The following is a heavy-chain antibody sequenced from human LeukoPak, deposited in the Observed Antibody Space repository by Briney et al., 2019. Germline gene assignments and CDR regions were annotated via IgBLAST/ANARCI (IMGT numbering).Heavy chain of an antibody. CDR3: ARGRYYDILTGIDY. D-gene: IGHD3-9*01. V-gene: IGHV3-9*01. Sequence: PGRSLRLSCAASGFTFDDYAMHWVRQAPGKGLEWVSGISWNSDNIDYADSVKGRFTISRDNAKNCLYLQMNSLRAEDTALFYCARGRYYDILTGIDYWGQGTLVTVSS. J-gene: IGHJ4*02. CDR1: GFTFDDYA. CDR2: ISWNSDNI.